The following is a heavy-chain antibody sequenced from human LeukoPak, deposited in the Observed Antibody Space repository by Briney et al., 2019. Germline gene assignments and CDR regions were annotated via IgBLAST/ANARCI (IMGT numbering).Heavy chain of an antibody. J-gene: IGHJ2*01. D-gene: IGHD2-21*02. CDR1: GFTFSNAW. CDR3: TTVEGGGDCPTCVRPSPWYFDL. V-gene: IGHV3-15*01. Sequence: GGSLRLSCAASGFTFSNAWMSWVRQAPGKGLEWVGRIKSKTDGGTTDYAAPVKGRFTISRDDSKNTLYLQMNSLKTEDTAVYYCTTVEGGGDCPTCVRPSPWYFDLWGRGTLVTVSS. CDR2: IKSKTDGGTT.